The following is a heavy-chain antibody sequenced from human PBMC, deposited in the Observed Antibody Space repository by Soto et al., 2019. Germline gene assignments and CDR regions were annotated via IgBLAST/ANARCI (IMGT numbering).Heavy chain of an antibody. CDR1: GYSFTSYW. V-gene: IGHV5-51*01. Sequence: PGESLKISCKGSGYSFTSYWIGWVRQMPGKGLEWMGIIYPGYSDTRYSPSFQGQVTISADKSISTAYLQWSSLKSSDTAMYYCARQYSYGRNYYYGMDVWGQGTTVTVSS. CDR2: IYPGYSDT. J-gene: IGHJ6*02. CDR3: ARQYSYGRNYYYGMDV. D-gene: IGHD5-18*01.